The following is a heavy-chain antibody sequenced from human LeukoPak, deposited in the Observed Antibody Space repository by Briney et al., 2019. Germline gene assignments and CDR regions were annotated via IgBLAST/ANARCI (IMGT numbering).Heavy chain of an antibody. CDR1: VGTFSSYA. CDR2: IIPIFGTA. D-gene: IGHD6-13*01. Sequence: SVKVSCKASVGTFSSYAISWVRQAPGQGLEWMGGIIPIFGTANYAQKFQGRVTITADESTSTAYMELSSLRSEDTAVYYCARDPGSSWYLFDYWGQGTLVTVSS. J-gene: IGHJ4*02. V-gene: IGHV1-69*13. CDR3: ARDPGSSWYLFDY.